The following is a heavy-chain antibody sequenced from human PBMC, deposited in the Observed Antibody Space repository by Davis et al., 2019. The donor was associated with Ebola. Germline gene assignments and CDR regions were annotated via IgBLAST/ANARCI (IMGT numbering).Heavy chain of an antibody. J-gene: IGHJ4*02. V-gene: IGHV4-59*01. D-gene: IGHD2-15*01. CDR2: IYYSGST. Sequence: PSETLSLTCTVSGGSISSYYWSWIRQPPGKGLEWIGYIYYSGSTNYNPSLKSRVTISVDTSKNQFSLKLSSVTAADTAVYYCASLGAPDCSGGSCYPDYWGQGTLVTVSS. CDR1: GGSISSYY. CDR3: ASLGAPDCSGGSCYPDY.